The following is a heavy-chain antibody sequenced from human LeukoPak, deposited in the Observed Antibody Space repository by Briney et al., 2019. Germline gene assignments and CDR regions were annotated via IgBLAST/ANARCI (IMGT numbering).Heavy chain of an antibody. D-gene: IGHD2-2*01. Sequence: ASVKLSCKTSGYSFTTYGVSWVRQAPGQGLEWMGWVSGYTGNTNYAERFQGRVTMTTDTSTSTVYLELTSLRSDDTAVYYCARGEVSASLYYFDFWGQGTLATVS. CDR1: GYSFTTYG. CDR3: ARGEVSASLYYFDF. J-gene: IGHJ4*02. CDR2: VSGYTGNT. V-gene: IGHV1-18*01.